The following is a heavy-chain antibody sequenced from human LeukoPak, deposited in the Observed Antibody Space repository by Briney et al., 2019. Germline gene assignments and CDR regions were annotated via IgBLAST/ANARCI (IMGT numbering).Heavy chain of an antibody. D-gene: IGHD3-10*01. V-gene: IGHV3-30-3*01. CDR1: GFTFSSYS. CDR3: ARDTAMVRGVIIPPY. CDR2: ISYDGSNK. Sequence: GGSLRLSCAASGFTFSSYSIHWVRQAPGKGLEWVAVISYDGSNKYYADSVKGRFTISRDNAKNSLYLQMNSLRAEDTAVYYCARDTAMVRGVIIPPYWGQGTLVTVSS. J-gene: IGHJ4*02.